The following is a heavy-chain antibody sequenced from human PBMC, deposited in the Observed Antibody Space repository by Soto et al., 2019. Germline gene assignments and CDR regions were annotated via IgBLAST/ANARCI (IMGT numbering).Heavy chain of an antibody. V-gene: IGHV4-30-4*01. Sequence: QVQLQESGPGLVKPSQTLSLTCTVSGGSISSNDYSWSWIRQPPGKGLEWIGSIHTSGSSYYNPSLRSRVSISVEASKNQFSLKLNSVTATDTAVYYCAGAEYSYGYVDFDFWGQGTLVTVSS. CDR1: GGSISSNDYS. CDR2: IHTSGSS. D-gene: IGHD5-18*01. CDR3: AGAEYSYGYVDFDF. J-gene: IGHJ4*02.